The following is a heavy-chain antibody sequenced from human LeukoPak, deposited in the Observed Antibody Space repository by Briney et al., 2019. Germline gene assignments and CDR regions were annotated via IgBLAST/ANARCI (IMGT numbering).Heavy chain of an antibody. J-gene: IGHJ6*03. V-gene: IGHV3-7*01. Sequence: GGSLRLSCAASGFTFSNWMSWVRQAPGKGLEWVANIKKDGSEKYYVDSVKGRFTISRDNAKTSLYLQMNSLRAEDTAVYYCAREYSNYGFMDVWGKGTTVTVSS. D-gene: IGHD4-11*01. CDR2: IKKDGSEK. CDR3: AREYSNYGFMDV. CDR1: GFTFSNW.